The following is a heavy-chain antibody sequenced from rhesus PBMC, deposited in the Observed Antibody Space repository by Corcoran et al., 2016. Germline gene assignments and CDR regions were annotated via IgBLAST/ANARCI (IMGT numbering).Heavy chain of an antibody. CDR2: ISWSGGST. CDR3: AREGYCSGTYCYAPFDY. CDR1: GFTFDDYA. D-gene: IGHD2-27*01. J-gene: IGHJ4*01. Sequence: EVQLVESGGGVVPPGGSLRLSCAASGFTFDDYALHWVRQAPGKGLEWVSGISWSGGSTYYADSVKGQFTISRDNAKNSLYLQMGSLRAEDTALYYCAREGYCSGTYCYAPFDYWGQGVLVTVSS. V-gene: IGHV3-201*01.